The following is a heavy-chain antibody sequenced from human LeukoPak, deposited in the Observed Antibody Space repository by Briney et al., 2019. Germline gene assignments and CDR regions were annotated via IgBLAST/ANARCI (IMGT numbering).Heavy chain of an antibody. CDR1: GGSISSSSYY. CDR2: IYYSGST. V-gene: IGHV4-39*07. Sequence: NASETLSLTCTVSGGSISSSSYYWGWIRQPPGKGLEWIGSIYYSGSTYYNPSLKSRVTISVDTSKNQFSLKLSSVTAADTAVYYCARDSSGWYYYYYMDVWGKGTTVTVSS. J-gene: IGHJ6*03. D-gene: IGHD6-19*01. CDR3: ARDSSGWYYYYYMDV.